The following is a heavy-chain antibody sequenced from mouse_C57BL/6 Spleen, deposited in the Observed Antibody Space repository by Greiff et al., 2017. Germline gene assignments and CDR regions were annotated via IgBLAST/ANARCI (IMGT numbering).Heavy chain of an antibody. D-gene: IGHD1-1*01. V-gene: IGHV10-1*01. Sequence: EADGGLVQPKGSLKLSCAASGFSFNTYAMNWVRQAPGKGLEWVARIRSKSNNYATYYADSVKDRFTISRDDSESMLYLQMNNLKTEDTAMYYCVRSYYYGSSYYAMDYWGQGTSVTVSS. CDR3: VRSYYYGSSYYAMDY. J-gene: IGHJ4*01. CDR2: IRSKSNNYAT. CDR1: GFSFNTYA.